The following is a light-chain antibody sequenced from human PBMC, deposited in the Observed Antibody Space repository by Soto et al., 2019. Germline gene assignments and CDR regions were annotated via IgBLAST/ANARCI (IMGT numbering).Light chain of an antibody. CDR1: QSVSSN. CDR3: QQYGSSPTT. V-gene: IGKV3-15*01. CDR2: GAS. J-gene: IGKJ5*01. Sequence: EIVMPQSPATLSVSPGERATLSCRASQSVSSNLAWYQQKPGQAPRLLIYGASTRATGIPARFSGSGSGTDFTLTISRLEPEDFAVYSCQQYGSSPTTFGQGTRLEI.